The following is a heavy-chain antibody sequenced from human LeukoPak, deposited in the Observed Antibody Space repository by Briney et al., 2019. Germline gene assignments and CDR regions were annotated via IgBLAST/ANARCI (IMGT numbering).Heavy chain of an antibody. CDR1: GYTFSSYW. Sequence: GGSLRLSCKGSGYTFSSYWIGWVRQMPGKGLEWMGIIYPGDSDTRYSPSLQGQVTISVDTSIGTAYLQWSSLKASDTAIYYCARQNDFMLDYRGQGTLVTVSS. CDR2: IYPGDSDT. V-gene: IGHV5-51*01. CDR3: ARQNDFMLDY. J-gene: IGHJ4*02. D-gene: IGHD3-3*01.